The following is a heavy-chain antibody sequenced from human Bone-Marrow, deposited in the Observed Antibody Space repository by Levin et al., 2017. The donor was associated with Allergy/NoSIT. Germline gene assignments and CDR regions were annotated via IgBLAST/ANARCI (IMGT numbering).Heavy chain of an antibody. V-gene: IGHV3-21*01. CDR3: AIGSSWYDTWYFGL. D-gene: IGHD6-13*01. J-gene: IGHJ2*01. Sequence: GESLKISCAASGFTFSTYNMNWVRQAPGKGLEWVSSISSSSSYVYSADSVKGRFTISRDNAKNSLYLQMSSLRAEDPAVYYCAIGSSWYDTWYFGLWGRGTLVTVSS. CDR2: ISSSSSYV. CDR1: GFTFSTYN.